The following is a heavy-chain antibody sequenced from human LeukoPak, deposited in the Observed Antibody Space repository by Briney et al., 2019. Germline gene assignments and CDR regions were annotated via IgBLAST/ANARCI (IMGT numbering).Heavy chain of an antibody. CDR3: ARDPTDSSGNWYFDL. V-gene: IGHV3-21*01. Sequence: TGGSLRLSCEASGFTFSNYAMTWVRQAPGRGLEWVSSISSSSGYIYYAGSVKGRFTISRDNARNSLYLQMNSLRAEDTAVYYCARDPTDSSGNWYFDLWGRGTLLTVSS. CDR1: GFTFSNYA. CDR2: ISSSSGYI. D-gene: IGHD6-6*01. J-gene: IGHJ2*01.